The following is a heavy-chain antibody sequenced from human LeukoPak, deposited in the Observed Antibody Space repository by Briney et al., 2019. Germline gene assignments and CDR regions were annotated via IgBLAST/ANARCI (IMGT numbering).Heavy chain of an antibody. V-gene: IGHV3-11*04. CDR1: GFTFSDYY. D-gene: IGHD6-13*01. J-gene: IGHJ4*02. CDR2: ISSSGSTI. CDR3: AKDSHSWSRDY. Sequence: GGSLRLSCAASGFTFSDYYMSWVRQARGKGLEWVSYISSSGSTIYYADSVKGRFTISRDNAKKSLYLEMNSLRAEDTAVYYCAKDSHSWSRDYWGQGTLVTVSS.